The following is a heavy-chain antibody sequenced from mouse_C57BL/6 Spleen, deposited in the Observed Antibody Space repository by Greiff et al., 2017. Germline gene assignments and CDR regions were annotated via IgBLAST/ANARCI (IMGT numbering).Heavy chain of an antibody. CDR1: GYTFTSYW. D-gene: IGHD3-3*01. CDR2: IDPSDSYT. CDR3: ARGTGRLDYFDY. Sequence: QVQLQQHGAELVMPGASVKLSCKASGYTFTSYWMHWVKQRPGQGLEWIGEIDPSDSYTNYNQKFKGKSTLTVDKSSSTAYMQLSSLTSEDSAVYYCARGTGRLDYFDYWGQGTTLTVSS. J-gene: IGHJ2*01. V-gene: IGHV1-69*01.